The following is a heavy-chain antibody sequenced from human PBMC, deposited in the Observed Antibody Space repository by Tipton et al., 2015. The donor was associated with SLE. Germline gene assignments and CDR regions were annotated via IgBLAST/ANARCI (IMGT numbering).Heavy chain of an antibody. Sequence: TLSLTCTVSGGSISSGGYYWSWIRQHPGKGLEGIGYIYYSGTTYYNPSLKSRVSISVDTSKNQFSLKLNSVTAADTAVYYCARSDPFIVIVQGVITAPGIFDYWAQGALLTVAS. D-gene: IGHD3-10*01. CDR2: IYYSGTT. V-gene: IGHV4-31*03. CDR1: GGSISSGGYY. CDR3: ARSDPFIVIVQGVITAPGIFDY. J-gene: IGHJ4*02.